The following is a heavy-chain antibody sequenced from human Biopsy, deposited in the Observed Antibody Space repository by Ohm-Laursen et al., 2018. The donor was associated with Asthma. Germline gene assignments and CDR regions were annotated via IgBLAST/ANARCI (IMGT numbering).Heavy chain of an antibody. CDR1: GGTFSNFA. Sequence: SVKVSCKAPGGTFSNFAISWVRQAPGQGLEWLGGIMTVFGTTNYAQKFQGRVTITADESTSTAYMEVTSLRSEDTAIYYCARCQVGYSSGWSLLLKKIYYSGMDVWGQGTAGTVSS. D-gene: IGHD6-19*01. V-gene: IGHV1-69*13. CDR2: IMTVFGTT. CDR3: ARCQVGYSSGWSLLLKKIYYSGMDV. J-gene: IGHJ6*02.